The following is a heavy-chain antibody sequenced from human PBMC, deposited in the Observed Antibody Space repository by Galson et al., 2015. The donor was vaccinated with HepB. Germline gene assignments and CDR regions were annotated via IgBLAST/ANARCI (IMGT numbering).Heavy chain of an antibody. CDR1: GYTFTTHG. CDR3: ARGRIVGAADS. D-gene: IGHD1-26*01. CDR2: ISSYNGNT. V-gene: IGHV1-18*04. J-gene: IGHJ4*02. Sequence: SVKVSCKASGYTFTTHGIDWVRQAPGQGLEWMGWISSYNGNTNLAQKFQGRVTMTTDTSTTTAYMELRSLRSDDTAVYYCARGRIVGAADSWGQGTLVTVSS.